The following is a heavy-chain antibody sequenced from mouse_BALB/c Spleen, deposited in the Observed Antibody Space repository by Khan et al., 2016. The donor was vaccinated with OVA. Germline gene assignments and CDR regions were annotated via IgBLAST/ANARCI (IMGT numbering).Heavy chain of an antibody. Sequence: EVELVESGGGLVQPGGSRKLSCAASGFTFSSFGMHWVRQAPEKGLEWVAYISSGSATIYYADTVQGRFTISRDNSKNTLFLQLTSLRSEDTAMYYCARREAMDYWGQGTSVTVSS. CDR1: GFTFSSFG. J-gene: IGHJ4*01. CDR2: ISSGSATI. V-gene: IGHV5-17*02. CDR3: ARREAMDY.